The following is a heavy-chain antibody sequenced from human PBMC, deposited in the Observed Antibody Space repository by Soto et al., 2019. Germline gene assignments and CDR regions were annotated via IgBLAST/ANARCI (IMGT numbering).Heavy chain of an antibody. CDR3: ARAQFYSGSGNYNNLMFDA. CDR1: GGSIGGVGYS. Sequence: SETLSLTCAVSGGSIGGVGYSWSWIRPPPGGGLEWIGYMYHSGTFLKSPSLKTRLTMSLDMSKNQFSLTLNSMTAADTAVYCCARAQFYSGSGNYNNLMFDAWGQG. J-gene: IGHJ5*02. CDR2: MYHSGTF. D-gene: IGHD3-10*01. V-gene: IGHV4-30-2*01.